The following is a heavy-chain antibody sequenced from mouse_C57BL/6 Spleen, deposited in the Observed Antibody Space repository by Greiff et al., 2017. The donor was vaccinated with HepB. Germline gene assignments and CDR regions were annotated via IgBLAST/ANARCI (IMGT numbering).Heavy chain of an antibody. D-gene: IGHD1-1*01. CDR3: ARSEYGSILAWFAY. V-gene: IGHV1-39*01. J-gene: IGHJ3*01. CDR1: GYSFTDYN. CDR2: INPNYGTT. Sequence: VHVKQSGPELVKPGASVKISCKASGYSFTDYNMNWVKQSNGKSLEWIGVINPNYGTTSYNQKFKGKATLTVDQSSSTAYMQLNSLTSEDSAVYYCARSEYGSILAWFAYWGQGTLVTVSA.